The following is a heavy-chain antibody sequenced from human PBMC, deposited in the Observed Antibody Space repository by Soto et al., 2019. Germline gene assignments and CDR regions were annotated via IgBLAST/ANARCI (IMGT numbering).Heavy chain of an antibody. CDR2: IYYSGST. D-gene: IGHD3-10*01. J-gene: IGHJ5*02. Sequence: SETLSLTCTVSGGSISSYYWSWIRQPPGKGLEWIGYIYYSGSTNYNPSLKSRVTISVDTSKNQFSLKLSSVTAADTAVYYCARELKWFGELLRGWFDPWGQGTLVTVSS. CDR3: ARELKWFGELLRGWFDP. CDR1: GGSISSYY. V-gene: IGHV4-59*01.